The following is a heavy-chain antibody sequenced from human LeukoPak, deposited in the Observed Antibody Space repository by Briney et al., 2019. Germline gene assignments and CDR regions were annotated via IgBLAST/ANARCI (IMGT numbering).Heavy chain of an antibody. CDR2: ISSSSYI. J-gene: IGHJ4*02. CDR3: ARGRDSSSSYPGY. CDR1: GFTFSSYS. V-gene: IGHV3-21*01. Sequence: PGGSLRLSCAASGFTFSSYSMNWVRQAPGKGLEWVSSISSSSYIYYADSVKGRFTISRDNVKNSLYLQMNSLRAEDTAVYYCARGRDSSSSYPGYWGQGTLVTVSS. D-gene: IGHD6-6*01.